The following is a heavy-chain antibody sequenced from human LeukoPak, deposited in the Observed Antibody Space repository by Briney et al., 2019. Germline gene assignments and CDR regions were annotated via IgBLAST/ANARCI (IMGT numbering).Heavy chain of an antibody. CDR1: GFTFSSYS. D-gene: IGHD3-9*01. J-gene: IGHJ4*02. CDR3: AKVRYYDILTGYSGGGYYFDY. Sequence: GGSLRLSCAASGFTFSSYSMNWVRQAPGKGLEWVSAISGSDGSTYYADSVKGRFTISRDNSKNTLYLQMNSLRAEDTAVYYCAKVRYYDILTGYSGGGYYFDYWGQGTLVTVSS. CDR2: ISGSDGST. V-gene: IGHV3-23*01.